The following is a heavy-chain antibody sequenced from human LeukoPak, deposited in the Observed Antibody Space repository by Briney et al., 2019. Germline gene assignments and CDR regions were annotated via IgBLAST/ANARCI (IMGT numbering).Heavy chain of an antibody. V-gene: IGHV3-20*04. J-gene: IGHJ5*02. CDR2: INWNGGST. Sequence: GGSLRLSCAASGFTFGNYGMSWVRQAPGKGLEWVSGINWNGGSTGYADSVEGRFTISRDNSKNTLYLHVNSLRAEDTAVYYCAKEALRNIAVAGTGNWFDPWGQGTLVTVSS. CDR1: GFTFGNYG. D-gene: IGHD6-19*01. CDR3: AKEALRNIAVAGTGNWFDP.